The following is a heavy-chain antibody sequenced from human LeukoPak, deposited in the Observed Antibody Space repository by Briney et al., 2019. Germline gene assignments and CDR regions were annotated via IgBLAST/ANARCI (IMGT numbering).Heavy chain of an antibody. CDR2: ISGSGGST. Sequence: GGSLRLSCAASGFTLSSYAMSWVRQAPGKGLEWVSAISGSGGSTYYADSVKGRFTISRDNSKNTLYLQMNSLRAEDTAVYYCAKVAALYYDILTGYYYYYYYMDVWGKGTTVTVSS. J-gene: IGHJ6*03. V-gene: IGHV3-23*01. CDR3: AKVAALYYDILTGYYYYYYYMDV. CDR1: GFTLSSYA. D-gene: IGHD3-9*01.